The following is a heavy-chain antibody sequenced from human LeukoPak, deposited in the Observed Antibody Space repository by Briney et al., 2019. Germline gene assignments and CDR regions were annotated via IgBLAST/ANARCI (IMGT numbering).Heavy chain of an antibody. Sequence: PGGSLRLSCAASGFTFTNYAMHWVRQAPRKGLEYVSAISYNGGSTHYADSVKGRFTISRDNSKHTLYLQMGSLTAEEMAVYYCARRFAAQLAFVDVWGKGTTVTISS. V-gene: IGHV3-64*02. D-gene: IGHD3-3*02. CDR1: GFTFTNYA. CDR3: ARRFAAQLAFVDV. CDR2: ISYNGGST. J-gene: IGHJ6*04.